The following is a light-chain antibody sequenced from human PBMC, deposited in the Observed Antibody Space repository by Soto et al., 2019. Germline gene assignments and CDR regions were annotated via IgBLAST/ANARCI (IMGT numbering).Light chain of an antibody. CDR1: QSVSSN. J-gene: IGKJ1*01. V-gene: IGKV3-15*01. CDR3: QQYNDWPQT. CDR2: AAS. Sequence: EIEMTQSPGTLSVSPGERATLSCRASQSVSSNLAWHQQKPGQAPRLLIYAASTRASDIPARFSGSGSGTEFTLTISSLQSEDFAVYYCQQYNDWPQTFGQGTKVDIK.